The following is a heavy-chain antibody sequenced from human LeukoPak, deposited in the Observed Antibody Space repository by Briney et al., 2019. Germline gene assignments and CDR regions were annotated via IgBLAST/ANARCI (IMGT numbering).Heavy chain of an antibody. CDR3: AVVDPYQSLEE. D-gene: IGHD2-15*01. CDR2: FDLEDGDGET. CDR1: GYSLTEIS. J-gene: IGHJ4*02. Sequence: ASVKVSCKVSGYSLTEISKYWVRQAPGKGLEWMGGFDLEDGDGETFCGQKFEGRLTMTEDTSTDTVYMELSSLTPDDTAVYYCAVVDPYQSLEEWGQGTLVTVSS. V-gene: IGHV1-24*01.